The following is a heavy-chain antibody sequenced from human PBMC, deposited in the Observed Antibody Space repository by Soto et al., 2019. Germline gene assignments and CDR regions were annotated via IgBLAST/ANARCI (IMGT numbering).Heavy chain of an antibody. V-gene: IGHV4-59*01. D-gene: IGHD6-13*01. CDR1: GVSLSCYY. J-gene: IGHJ5*02. Sequence: SETLSLTCTFAGVSLSCYYWSWLRPPPGKGLEWIGYIYNIGSTNYNPSLRSRVTMSVDTSKNQFSLKLSSVTAADTAVYYCARHHSQSHDTEPFIAAAGTPRFDPWGQGTLVTVSS. CDR3: ARHHSQSHDTEPFIAAAGTPRFDP. CDR2: IYNIGST.